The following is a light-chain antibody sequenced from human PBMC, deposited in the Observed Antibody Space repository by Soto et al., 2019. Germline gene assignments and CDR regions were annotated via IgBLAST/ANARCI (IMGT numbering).Light chain of an antibody. CDR1: ISDVGGYNY. J-gene: IGLJ1*01. Sequence: QSALTQPASVSGSPGQSITISCTGTISDVGGYNYVSWYQQHPGKAPKLMIYEVSNRPSGVSNRFSGSKSGNTASLTISGLQAEDEADYYCSSYTSSSTPDVFGTGTKLTVL. V-gene: IGLV2-14*01. CDR2: EVS. CDR3: SSYTSSSTPDV.